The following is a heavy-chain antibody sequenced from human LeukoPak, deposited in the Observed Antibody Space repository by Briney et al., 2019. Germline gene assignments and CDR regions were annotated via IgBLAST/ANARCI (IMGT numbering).Heavy chain of an antibody. Sequence: SETLSLTCTVSGGSISSSSYYWGWIRQPPGKGLEWIGSIYYSGSTYYNPSLKSRVTISVDTSKNQFSLKLSSVTAADTAVCYCARHPTTSHPLGAFDIWGQGTMVTVSS. V-gene: IGHV4-39*01. D-gene: IGHD4-17*01. CDR1: GGSISSSSYY. J-gene: IGHJ3*02. CDR2: IYYSGST. CDR3: ARHPTTSHPLGAFDI.